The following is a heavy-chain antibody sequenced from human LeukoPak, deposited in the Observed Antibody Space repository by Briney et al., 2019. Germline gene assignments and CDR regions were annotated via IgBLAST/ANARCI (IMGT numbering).Heavy chain of an antibody. CDR2: IKQDGSEK. J-gene: IGHJ4*02. V-gene: IGHV3-7*03. Sequence: GGSLRLSCAASGFTFSSYWMSWVRQAPGKGLDWVANIKQDGSEKYYVDSVKGRFTISRDNAKNSLYLQMNSLRAEDTAVYYCARGILTGITDYWGQGTLVTVSS. CDR3: ARGILTGITDY. D-gene: IGHD3-9*01. CDR1: GFTFSSYW.